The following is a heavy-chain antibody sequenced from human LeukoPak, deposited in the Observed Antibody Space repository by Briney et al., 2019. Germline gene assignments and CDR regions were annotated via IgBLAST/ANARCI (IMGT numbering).Heavy chain of an antibody. CDR2: IYYSGST. J-gene: IGHJ4*02. D-gene: IGHD5-18*01. CDR1: GGSISSSSYY. V-gene: IGHV4-39*07. Sequence: SETLSLTCTVSGGSISSSSYYWGWIRQPPGKGLEWIGSIYYSGSTHYNPSLKSRASISVDKSKNQFSLRLYSLTAADTAVYYCARAPPGDSHDYWGQGTLVTVSS. CDR3: ARAPPGDSHDY.